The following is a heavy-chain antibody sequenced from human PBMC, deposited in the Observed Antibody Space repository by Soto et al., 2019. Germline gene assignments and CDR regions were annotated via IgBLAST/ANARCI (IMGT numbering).Heavy chain of an antibody. Sequence: ESLKISCKGSGYSFTSYWISWVRQMPGKGLEWMGRIDPSDSYTNYSPSFQGHVTISADKSISTAYLQWGSLKASDTAMYYCARQNREWLDNWFDPWGQGTLVTVAS. CDR3: ARQNREWLDNWFDP. CDR1: GYSFTSYW. J-gene: IGHJ5*02. CDR2: IDPSDSYT. D-gene: IGHD5-12*01. V-gene: IGHV5-10-1*01.